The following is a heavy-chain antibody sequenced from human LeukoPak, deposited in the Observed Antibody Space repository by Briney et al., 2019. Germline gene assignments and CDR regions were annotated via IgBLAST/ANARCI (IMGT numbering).Heavy chain of an antibody. CDR3: ARDLRDSSGYCFFDY. D-gene: IGHD3-22*01. V-gene: IGHV1-18*01. CDR2: ISAYNGNT. CDR1: VYTFTSYG. Sequence: ASLKVSCKASVYTFTSYGSSWVRQAPGQGLEWMGWISAYNGNTNYAQKLQGRVSMTTDTSTSTAYMELRSLRSDDTAVYYCARDLRDSSGYCFFDYWGQGTLVPVSP. J-gene: IGHJ4*02.